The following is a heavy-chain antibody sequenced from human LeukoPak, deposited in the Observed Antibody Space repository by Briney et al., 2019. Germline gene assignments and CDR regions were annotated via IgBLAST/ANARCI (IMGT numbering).Heavy chain of an antibody. CDR1: GFTLSSYA. CDR2: IGDSGATT. J-gene: IGHJ4*02. D-gene: IGHD3-10*01. Sequence: SGVSLRLSCAASGFTLSSYAMIWVRQAPGQGLEWVLDIGDSGATTDYADSVKGRFTISRDNSKNTLYLQMSSLRAEDTAVYFCASFHYYGSGAYYLSYWGKGTLVTVSS. V-gene: IGHV3-23*01. CDR3: ASFHYYGSGAYYLSY.